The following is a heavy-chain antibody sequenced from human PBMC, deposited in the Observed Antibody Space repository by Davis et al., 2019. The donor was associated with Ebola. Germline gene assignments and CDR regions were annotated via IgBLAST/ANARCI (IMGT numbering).Heavy chain of an antibody. CDR3: ARDEVAAAGLEDSYYYYYGMDV. CDR2: INAGNGNT. CDR1: GYTFTSYA. V-gene: IGHV1-3*01. J-gene: IGHJ6*02. Sequence: AASVKVSCKASGYTFTSYAMHWVRQAPGQRLEWMGWINAGNGNTKYSQKFQGRVTITRDTSASTAYMELSSLRSEDTAVYYCARDEVAAAGLEDSYYYYYGMDVWGQGTTVTVSS. D-gene: IGHD6-13*01.